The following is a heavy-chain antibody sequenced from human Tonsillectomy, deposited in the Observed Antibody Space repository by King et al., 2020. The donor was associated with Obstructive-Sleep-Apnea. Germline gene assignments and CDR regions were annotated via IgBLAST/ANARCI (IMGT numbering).Heavy chain of an antibody. J-gene: IGHJ6*02. CDR3: GSLANYDLKGRGMVHYYYGRDV. D-gene: IGHD3-3*01. Sequence: LQLQESGPGLVKPSETLSLTCTVSGGSISSRNYYWGWIRQPPGKGLEWIGSIYYSGSSYYNPSLKSRVSISVDTSKKQFSLKLNSVTAADTAVYYCGSLANYDLKGRGMVHYYYGRDVWGQGTTVTVSS. CDR1: GGSISSRNYY. CDR2: IYYSGSS. V-gene: IGHV4-39*07.